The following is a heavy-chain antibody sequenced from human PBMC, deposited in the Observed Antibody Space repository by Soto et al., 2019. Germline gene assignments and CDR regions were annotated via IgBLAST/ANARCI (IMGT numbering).Heavy chain of an antibody. J-gene: IGHJ6*02. CDR1: GFTFSSYA. Sequence: PGGSLRPSCAASGFTFSSYAMYWVRQAPGKGLEWVAVISSNGSNKYYADSMKGRFTISRDNSKNTLYRQMNSRRPEDTAVYYCARDLVDRGGQLPSQYFYYYCLRVWGQGTTVTVSS. V-gene: IGHV3-30-3*01. D-gene: IGHD3-10*01. CDR2: ISSNGSNK. CDR3: ARDLVDRGGQLPSQYFYYYCLRV.